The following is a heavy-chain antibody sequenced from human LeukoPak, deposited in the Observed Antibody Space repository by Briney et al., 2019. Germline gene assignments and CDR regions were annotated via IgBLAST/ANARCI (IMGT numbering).Heavy chain of an antibody. CDR3: ATAGGDSSGLDAFDI. V-gene: IGHV5-51*01. CDR1: GYSFTSYW. CDR2: ICPGDSDT. J-gene: IGHJ3*02. Sequence: GESLKISCKGSGYSFTSYWIGWVRQMPGKGLEWMGIICPGDSDTRYSPSFQGQVTISADKSISTAYLQWSSLKASDTAMYYCATAGGDSSGLDAFDIWGQGTMVTVSS. D-gene: IGHD3-22*01.